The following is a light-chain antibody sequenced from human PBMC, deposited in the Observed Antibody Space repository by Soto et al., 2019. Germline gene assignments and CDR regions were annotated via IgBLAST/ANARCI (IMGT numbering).Light chain of an antibody. Sequence: IHMTQSPSSLSASVGDRITVTCRASQRITTYVNWYQLKPGEAPKLLISTSGTLQRGVPSRFSGSGSGTDFSLTISGLQPADFATCFCQQTYSTPYTFGKGNRLEIK. CDR3: QQTYSTPYT. V-gene: IGKV1-39*01. CDR1: QRITTY. J-gene: IGKJ2*01. CDR2: TSG.